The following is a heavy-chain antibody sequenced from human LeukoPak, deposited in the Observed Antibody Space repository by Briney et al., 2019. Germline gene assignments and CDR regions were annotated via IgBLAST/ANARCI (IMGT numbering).Heavy chain of an antibody. V-gene: IGHV1-69*05. CDR1: GGTFSSYA. CDR3: ARGIWDSSGWFYDY. D-gene: IGHD6-19*01. CDR2: IISIFGTA. Sequence: SVKVSCKASGGTFSSYAISWVRQAPGQGLEWMGRIISIFGTANYAQKFQGRVTITTDESTNTAYMELSSLRSEDTAVYYCARGIWDSSGWFYDYWGQGTLVTVSS. J-gene: IGHJ4*02.